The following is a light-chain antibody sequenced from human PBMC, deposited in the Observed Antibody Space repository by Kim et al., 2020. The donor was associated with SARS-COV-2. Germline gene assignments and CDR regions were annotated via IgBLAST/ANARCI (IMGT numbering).Light chain of an antibody. J-gene: IGLJ2*01. CDR1: SSDVGSYNR. Sequence: QSVTLSGTGTSSDVGSYNRVSWYQQPPGTAPKPMIYEVSNRPSGVPDRFSGSKSDNTASLTISGLQAEDEADYYCSSYTSSSTYVVFGGGTQLTVL. CDR3: SSYTSSSTYVV. V-gene: IGLV2-18*02. CDR2: EVS.